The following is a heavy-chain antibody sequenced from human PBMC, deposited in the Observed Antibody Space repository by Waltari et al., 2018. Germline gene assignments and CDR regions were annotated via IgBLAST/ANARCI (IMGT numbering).Heavy chain of an antibody. CDR3: ARQRPAALVAWFDS. CDR1: GDSISRRAYY. J-gene: IGHJ5*01. Sequence: QLQLQESGPGLVKPSETLSLSCTGSGDSISRRAYYWGWIRQPPGKGLEWIGSVDDSGNSYYNPSLKSRVDISTDTSKNQLSLRLTSVTAADSAVYHCARQRPAALVAWFDSWGQGTPVIVSS. CDR2: VDDSGNS. D-gene: IGHD2-2*01. V-gene: IGHV4-39*07.